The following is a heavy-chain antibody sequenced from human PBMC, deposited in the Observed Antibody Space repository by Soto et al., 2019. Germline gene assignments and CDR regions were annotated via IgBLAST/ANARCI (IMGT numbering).Heavy chain of an antibody. J-gene: IGHJ5*02. V-gene: IGHV3-11*06. CDR1: GFTFSNYY. CDR3: ARGGRSCSGGSCSSGNWFDP. D-gene: IGHD2-15*01. CDR2: ISSSSSYT. Sequence: QVQLVESGGGLVKPGGSLRLSCAASGFTFSNYYMSWIRQAPGKGLEWVSYISSSSSYTNYADSVKGRFTISRDNAKNSLYLQMNSLRAEDTAVYYCARGGRSCSGGSCSSGNWFDPWGQGTLVTVSS.